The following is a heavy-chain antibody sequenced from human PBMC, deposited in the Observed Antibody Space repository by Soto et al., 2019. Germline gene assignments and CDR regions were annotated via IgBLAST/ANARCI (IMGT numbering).Heavy chain of an antibody. V-gene: IGHV1-69*06. CDR2: IVPIFGTA. Sequence: SVKVSCKASGGTFSSYAISWVRQAPGQGLEWMGGIVPIFGTANYAQKFQGRVTITADKSTSTAYMELSSLRSEDTAVYYCASHSTNYYYYYGMDVWGQGTTVTVSS. J-gene: IGHJ6*02. CDR1: GGTFSSYA. D-gene: IGHD2-2*01. CDR3: ASHSTNYYYYYGMDV.